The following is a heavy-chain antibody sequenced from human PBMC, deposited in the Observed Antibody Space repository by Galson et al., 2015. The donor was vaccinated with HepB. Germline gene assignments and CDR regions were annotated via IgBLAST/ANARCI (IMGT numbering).Heavy chain of an antibody. CDR1: EFSFSSYG. D-gene: IGHD2-21*02. Sequence: SLRLSCAASEFSFSSYGMHWVRQAPGKGLEWVAVIWYDGSNTYYADSVKGRFTISRDDSKNTLYLQMNSLRVEDTAVYYCARGAQTKARRDGVDYWGQGTLVTVTS. V-gene: IGHV3-33*01. CDR2: IWYDGSNT. J-gene: IGHJ4*02. CDR3: ARGAQTKARRDGVDY.